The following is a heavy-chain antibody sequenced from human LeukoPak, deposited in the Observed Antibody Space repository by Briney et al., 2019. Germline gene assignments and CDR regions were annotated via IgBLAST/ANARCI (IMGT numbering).Heavy chain of an antibody. J-gene: IGHJ6*03. D-gene: IGHD2-15*01. Sequence: VASVKVSCKASGYTFTGYYMHWVRQAPGQGLEWMGWINPNSGGTNYAQKFQGRVTMTRDTSISTAYMELSRLRSDDTAVYYCARDPKAAYCSGGSCYSSGRLYYYMDVWGKGTTVTVSS. CDR2: INPNSGGT. CDR1: GYTFTGYY. V-gene: IGHV1-2*02. CDR3: ARDPKAAYCSGGSCYSSGRLYYYMDV.